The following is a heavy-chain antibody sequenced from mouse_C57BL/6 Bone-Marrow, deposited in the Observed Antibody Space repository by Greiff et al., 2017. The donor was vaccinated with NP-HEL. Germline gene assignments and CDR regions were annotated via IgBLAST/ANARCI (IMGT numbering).Heavy chain of an antibody. CDR2: IHPNSGST. CDR1: GYTFTSYW. V-gene: IGHV1-64*01. Sequence: QVQLQQPGAELVKPGASVKLSCKASGYTFTSYWMHWVKQRPGQGLEWIGMIHPNSGSTNYNEKFKSKATLTVDKSSSTAYMQLSSLTSEDSAVYYCAITDYFDAMDYWGQGTSVTVSS. D-gene: IGHD1-1*01. J-gene: IGHJ4*01. CDR3: AITDYFDAMDY.